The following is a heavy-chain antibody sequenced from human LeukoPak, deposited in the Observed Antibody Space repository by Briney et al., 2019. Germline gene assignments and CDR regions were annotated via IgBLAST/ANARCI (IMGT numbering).Heavy chain of an antibody. D-gene: IGHD3-22*01. CDR3: ARVPYYYDSSGYYHNPGY. Sequence: GGSLRLSCAASGFTFSSYSMNWVRQAPGKGLEWVSSISSSSSYIYYADSAKGRFTISRDNAKNSLYLQMKSLRAEDTAVYYCARVPYYYDSSGYYHNPGYWGQGTLVTVSS. CDR2: ISSSSSYI. V-gene: IGHV3-21*01. J-gene: IGHJ4*02. CDR1: GFTFSSYS.